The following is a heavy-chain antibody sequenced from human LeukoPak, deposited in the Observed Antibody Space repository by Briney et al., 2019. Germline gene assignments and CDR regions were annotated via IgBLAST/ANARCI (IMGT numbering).Heavy chain of an antibody. J-gene: IGHJ4*02. CDR2: IYYSGST. Sequence: PSETLSLTCTVSGGSVSSSSYYWGWIRQPPRKGLECVGYIYYSGSTNYIPSLKSRVTISLPTSKNQFSLKLNSVTAADTAVYYCARGVPYGPSYEFFDYWGQGTLVTVSS. CDR3: ARGVPYGPSYEFFDY. D-gene: IGHD3-10*01. V-gene: IGHV4-61*01. CDR1: GGSVSSSSYY.